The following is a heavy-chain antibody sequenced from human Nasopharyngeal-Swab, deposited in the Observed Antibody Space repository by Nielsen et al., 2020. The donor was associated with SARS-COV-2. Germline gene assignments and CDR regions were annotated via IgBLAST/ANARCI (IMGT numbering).Heavy chain of an antibody. CDR3: ARPARRGLNWFDP. J-gene: IGHJ5*02. V-gene: IGHV3-30-3*01. Sequence: GGSLRLFCAASGFIFSTYAMHWVRQAPGKGLEWVALISYDGSSNYYAHSVKGRFTISRDNSKNTLYLQMHSLRGEDTAVYYCARPARRGLNWFDPWGQGTLVTVSS. D-gene: IGHD3-22*01. CDR2: ISYDGSSN. CDR1: GFIFSTYA.